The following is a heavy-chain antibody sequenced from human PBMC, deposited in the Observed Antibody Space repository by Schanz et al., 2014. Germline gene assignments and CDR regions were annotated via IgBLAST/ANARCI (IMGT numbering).Heavy chain of an antibody. Sequence: QVQLVESGGGVVQFGRSLRLSCVASGFTFSSYGMHWVRQAPGKGLEWVAVISYDGRNKYYADSVKGRFTISRDNSKNTLYLQMNSLRAEDTAVYYCARGIDVSDFWSGSPPKGGANDYWGQGTLVTVSS. CDR2: ISYDGRNK. J-gene: IGHJ4*02. D-gene: IGHD3-3*01. CDR1: GFTFSSYG. V-gene: IGHV3-30*19. CDR3: ARGIDVSDFWSGSPPKGGANDY.